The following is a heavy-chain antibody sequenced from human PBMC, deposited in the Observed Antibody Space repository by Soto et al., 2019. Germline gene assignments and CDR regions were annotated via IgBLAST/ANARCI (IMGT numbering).Heavy chain of an antibody. Sequence: QVQLVQSGAEVKKPGASVKVSCKASGYTFTSYYMHWVRQAPGQGLEWMGIINPSGGSTSYAQKFQGRVTMTRDTSTSTVYMDLSSLRSEDTAVYYCAIQVVEDDWFDPWGQGTLVTVSS. CDR3: AIQVVEDDWFDP. D-gene: IGHD2-15*01. J-gene: IGHJ5*02. CDR2: INPSGGST. V-gene: IGHV1-46*03. CDR1: GYTFTSYY.